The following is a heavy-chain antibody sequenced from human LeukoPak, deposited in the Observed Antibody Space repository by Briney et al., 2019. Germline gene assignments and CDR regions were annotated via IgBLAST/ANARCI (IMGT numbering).Heavy chain of an antibody. CDR1: GGSISSYY. J-gene: IGHJ4*02. CDR3: ARAYCSGGSCYSRALDY. CDR2: IYYSGST. D-gene: IGHD2-15*01. V-gene: IGHV4-59*01. Sequence: SETLSLTCTVSGGSISSYYWSWIQQPPGKGLEWIGYIYYSGSTNYNPSLKSRVTISVDTSKNQFSLKLSSVTAADTAVYYCARAYCSGGSCYSRALDYWGQGTLVTVSS.